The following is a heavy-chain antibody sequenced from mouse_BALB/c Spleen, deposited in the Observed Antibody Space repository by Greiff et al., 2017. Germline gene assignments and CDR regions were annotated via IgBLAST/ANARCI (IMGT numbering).Heavy chain of an antibody. CDR2: INPGSGGT. J-gene: IGHJ3*01. CDR1: GYAFTNYL. D-gene: IGHD2-3*01. Sequence: QVQLQQSGAELVRPGTSVKVSCKASGYAFTNYLIEWVKQRPGQGLEWIGVINPGSGGTNYNEKFKGKATLTADKSSSTAYMQLSSLTSDDSAVYFCARSRDDGYPFAYWGQGTLVTVSA. CDR3: ARSRDDGYPFAY. V-gene: IGHV1-54*03.